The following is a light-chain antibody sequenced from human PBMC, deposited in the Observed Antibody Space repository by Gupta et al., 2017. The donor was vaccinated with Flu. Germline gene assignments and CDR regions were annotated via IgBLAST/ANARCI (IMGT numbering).Light chain of an antibody. CDR1: QSLSSSY. CDR3: QQFRSSFT. Sequence: GERATLSCRASQSLSSSYVAWFQHKPGQAPRLLMYGASGRATDLPGRCTGGGSGTDFTLTISSLEPEDFAVYYCQQFRSSFTFGQGTRLEI. V-gene: IGKV3-20*01. J-gene: IGKJ2*01. CDR2: GAS.